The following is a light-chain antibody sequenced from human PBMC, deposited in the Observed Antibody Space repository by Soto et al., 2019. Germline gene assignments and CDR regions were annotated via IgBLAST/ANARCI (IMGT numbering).Light chain of an antibody. CDR1: SSDVGAYDF. Sequence: QSVLTQPASVSGSPGQSITISCTGNSSDVGAYDFVSWYQQHPGKAPKYLIYEVSNRPSGVSDRFSGSKSGTTASLTISGLQAEDEADYYCSSYTTTDPYVFGTGTKLTVL. CDR3: SSYTTTDPYV. J-gene: IGLJ1*01. CDR2: EVS. V-gene: IGLV2-14*01.